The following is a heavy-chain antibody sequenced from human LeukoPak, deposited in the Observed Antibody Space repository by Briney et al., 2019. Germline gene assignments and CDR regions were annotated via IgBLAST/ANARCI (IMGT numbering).Heavy chain of an antibody. D-gene: IGHD3-16*01. CDR3: ARDGLGIADY. Sequence: QTGRSLRLSCAASGFSFTSYAMHWVRQAPGKGLEWVAVIWYDGSNKYYADSVKGRFTISRDNSKNTLYLQMNSLRAEDTAVYYCARDGLGIADYWGQGTLVTVSS. V-gene: IGHV3-33*08. CDR2: IWYDGSNK. J-gene: IGHJ4*02. CDR1: GFSFTSYA.